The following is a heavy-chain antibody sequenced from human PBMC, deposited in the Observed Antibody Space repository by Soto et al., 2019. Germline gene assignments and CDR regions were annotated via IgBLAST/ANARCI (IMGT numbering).Heavy chain of an antibody. CDR2: ISSSGSTI. CDR1: GFTFSSYE. CDR3: ARSGAVAGNDY. J-gene: IGHJ4*02. Sequence: PGGSLRLSCAASGFTFSSYEMNWVRQAPGKGLEWVSYISSSGSTIYYADSVKGRFTISRDNAKNSLYLQMNSLRAEDMAVYYCARSGAVAGNDYWGQGTLVTVSS. D-gene: IGHD6-19*01. V-gene: IGHV3-48*03.